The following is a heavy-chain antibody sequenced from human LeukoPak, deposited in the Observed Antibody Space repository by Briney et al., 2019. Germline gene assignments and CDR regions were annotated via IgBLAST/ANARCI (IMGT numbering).Heavy chain of an antibody. V-gene: IGHV4-4*07. CDR1: GGSISSYY. CDR3: ARAGNPYTGYSSSCYYYYYMDV. J-gene: IGHJ6*03. CDR2: IYTSGST. D-gene: IGHD6-13*01. Sequence: PSETLSLTCTVSGGSISSYYWSWIRQPAGKGLEWIGRIYTSGSTNYNPSLKSRVTMSVDTSKNQFSLKLSSVTAADTAVYYCARAGNPYTGYSSSCYYYYYMDVWGKGTTVTVSS.